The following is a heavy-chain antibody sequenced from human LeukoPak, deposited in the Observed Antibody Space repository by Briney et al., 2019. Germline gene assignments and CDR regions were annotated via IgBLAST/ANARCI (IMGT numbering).Heavy chain of an antibody. CDR3: ARDDCSSISCYHNWFDP. Sequence: GGSLRLSCAASGFTFSSYWMSWVRQAPGKGRGWGANIKQDGSEKYYVDSVKGRFTISRDNAKNSLYLQMNSLRAKDTAVYYCARDDCSSISCYHNWFDPWGQGTLVTVSS. CDR1: GFTFSSYW. D-gene: IGHD2-2*01. CDR2: IKQDGSEK. V-gene: IGHV3-7*01. J-gene: IGHJ5*02.